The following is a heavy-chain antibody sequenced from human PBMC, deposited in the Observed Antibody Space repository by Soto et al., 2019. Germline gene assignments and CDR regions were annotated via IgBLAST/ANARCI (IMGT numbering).Heavy chain of an antibody. CDR3: ARDCSGGSCYPY. V-gene: IGHV3-21*01. Sequence: GGSLRLSCVASGFTFSNYWMHWVRQPPGKGPVWVSSISSSSSYIYYADSVKGRFTISRDNAKNSLYLQMNSLRAEDTAVYYCARDCSGGSCYPYWGQGTLGTVSS. CDR2: ISSSSSYI. CDR1: GFTFSNYW. D-gene: IGHD2-15*01. J-gene: IGHJ4*02.